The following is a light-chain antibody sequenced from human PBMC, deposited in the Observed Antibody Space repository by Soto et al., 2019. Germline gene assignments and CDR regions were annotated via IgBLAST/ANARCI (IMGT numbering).Light chain of an antibody. CDR2: AAA. J-gene: IGKJ1*01. V-gene: IGKV1-39*01. CDR3: QLAYGAPPT. Sequence: VQSCPSLSSGSPSVGTQFTITCRASQSTTTYLNWYQQTSGEAPKLLIYAAARLQTGVPSRFSGSGSGTDFTLTISSLQPEDFATYYCQLAYGAPPTFGEGTRLDI. CDR1: QSTTTY.